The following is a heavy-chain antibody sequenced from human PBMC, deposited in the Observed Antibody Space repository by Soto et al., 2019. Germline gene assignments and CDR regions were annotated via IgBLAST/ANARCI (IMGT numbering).Heavy chain of an antibody. CDR2: ISYDGSNK. CDR3: ARDLGHYYDSSGYYEPDAFDI. J-gene: IGHJ3*02. CDR1: GFTFSSYA. V-gene: IGHV3-30-3*01. Sequence: QVQLVESGGGVVQPGRSLRLSCAASGFTFSSYAMHWVRQAPGKGLEWVAVISYDGSNKYYADSVKGRFTISRDNSKNTLYRQMNSLRAEDTAVYYCARDLGHYYDSSGYYEPDAFDIWGQGTMVTVSS. D-gene: IGHD3-22*01.